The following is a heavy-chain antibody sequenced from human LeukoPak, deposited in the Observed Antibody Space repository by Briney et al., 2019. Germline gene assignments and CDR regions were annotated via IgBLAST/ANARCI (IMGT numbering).Heavy chain of an antibody. J-gene: IGHJ4*02. D-gene: IGHD3-22*01. Sequence: GGSLRLSCTASGFTFGDYAMSWFRQAPGKGLEWVGFIRSKAYGGTTEYAASVKGRFTISRDDSKSIAYLQMNSLKAEDTAVYYCTRGSGFPPYYFDYWGQGTLVTVSS. CDR1: GFTFGDYA. CDR2: IRSKAYGGTT. CDR3: TRGSGFPPYYFDY. V-gene: IGHV3-49*03.